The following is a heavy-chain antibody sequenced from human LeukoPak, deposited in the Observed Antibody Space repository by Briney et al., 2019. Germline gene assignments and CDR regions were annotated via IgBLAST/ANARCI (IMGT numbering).Heavy chain of an antibody. V-gene: IGHV3-74*01. D-gene: IGHD4-11*01. CDR1: GFTFSSYA. CDR2: INRDGSST. Sequence: GGSLRLSCGASGFTFSSYAMSWVRQTPGKGPVWVSRINRDGSSTIYADSVEGRFNKSRDTAKKQLYRQMNSLRAEDKGVYYCARGNSHSFDYWGKGALVTVSS. J-gene: IGHJ4*02. CDR3: ARGNSHSFDY.